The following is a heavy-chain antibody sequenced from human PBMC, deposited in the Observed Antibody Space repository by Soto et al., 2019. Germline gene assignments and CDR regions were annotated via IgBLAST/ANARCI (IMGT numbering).Heavy chain of an antibody. Sequence: GGSLRLSCAASGFTFSSYGMHWVRQAPGKGLEWVAVIWYDGSNKYYADSVKGRFTISRDNSKNTLYLQMNSLRAEDTAVYYCARIGAMEVLGDYYYYYYMDVWGKGTTVTVSS. CDR3: ARIGAMEVLGDYYYYYYMDV. CDR1: GFTFSSYG. CDR2: IWYDGSNK. J-gene: IGHJ6*03. V-gene: IGHV3-33*08. D-gene: IGHD3-16*01.